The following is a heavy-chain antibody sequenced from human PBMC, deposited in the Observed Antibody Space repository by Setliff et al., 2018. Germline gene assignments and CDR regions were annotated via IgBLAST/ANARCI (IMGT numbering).Heavy chain of an antibody. CDR1: GGSISSRNYY. J-gene: IGHJ6*04. CDR3: ARDGLGAFSLRSMDV. Sequence: PSETLSLTCTVSGGSISSRNYYWGWIRQPPGKGLEWIGYIDYSGSTNYNPSLKSRVTISLDTSKNQFSLQLSSVTAADTAVYYCARDGLGAFSLRSMDVWGKGTTVTVSS. V-gene: IGHV4-61*01. D-gene: IGHD3-3*02. CDR2: IDYSGST.